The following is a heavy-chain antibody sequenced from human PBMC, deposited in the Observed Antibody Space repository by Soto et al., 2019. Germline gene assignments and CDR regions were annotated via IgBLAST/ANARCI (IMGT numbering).Heavy chain of an antibody. Sequence: GRPLRLSCAAWGVSSSSCAMNWVRQAPGKGLEWVSSISSSSSNIYYADSVKGRFTISRDNAKNSLYLQMNSLRAEDTAVYYCARSFDTVTTPDDGRLGMDVWGQGTTVTVSS. CDR3: ARSFDTVTTPDDGRLGMDV. V-gene: IGHV3-21*01. CDR2: ISSSSSNI. CDR1: GVSSSSCA. J-gene: IGHJ6*02. D-gene: IGHD4-4*01.